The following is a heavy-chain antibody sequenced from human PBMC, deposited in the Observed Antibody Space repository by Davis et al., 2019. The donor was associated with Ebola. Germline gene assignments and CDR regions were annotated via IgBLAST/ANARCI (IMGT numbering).Heavy chain of an antibody. V-gene: IGHV3-64*04. CDR3: ATGGAVAAIDY. Sequence: GGSLRLSCSASGFTFSSYAMHWVRQAPGKGLEYVSAISSNGGSTYYADSVKGRFTISRDNSKNTLYLQMNSLRAEDTAVYYCATGGAVAAIDYWGQGTLVTVSS. J-gene: IGHJ4*02. D-gene: IGHD6-19*01. CDR1: GFTFSSYA. CDR2: ISSNGGST.